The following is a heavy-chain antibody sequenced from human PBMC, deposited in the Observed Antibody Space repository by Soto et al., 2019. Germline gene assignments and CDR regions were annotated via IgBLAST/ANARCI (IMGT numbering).Heavy chain of an antibody. Sequence: QLQLQESGPGLVKPSETLSLTCTVSGGSTSSSSYYWGWIRQPPGKGLEWIGSIYYSGSTYYNPSLKSRVTMSGDTSKKRFSLKLSSVTAADTAVYYCARHSSGLSSDLDYWGQGTLVTVSS. V-gene: IGHV4-39*01. CDR2: IYYSGST. J-gene: IGHJ4*02. D-gene: IGHD6-19*01. CDR1: GGSTSSSSYY. CDR3: ARHSSGLSSDLDY.